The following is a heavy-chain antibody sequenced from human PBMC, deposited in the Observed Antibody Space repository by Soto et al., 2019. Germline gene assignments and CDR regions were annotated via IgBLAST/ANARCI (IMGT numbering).Heavy chain of an antibody. CDR3: ARDNGYSYGYTLDH. J-gene: IGHJ4*02. CDR1: GGSISNY. V-gene: IGHV4-59*01. CDR2: IYYSGST. Sequence: QAQQQESGPRLVKPSETLSLTCTVSGGSISNYWSWIRQPPGKGLEWIGYIYYSGSTNYNPSLKSRVTISVDTSKNQFSLKLSSVTAADTAVYYCARDNGYSYGYTLDHWGQGTLVTVSS. D-gene: IGHD5-18*01.